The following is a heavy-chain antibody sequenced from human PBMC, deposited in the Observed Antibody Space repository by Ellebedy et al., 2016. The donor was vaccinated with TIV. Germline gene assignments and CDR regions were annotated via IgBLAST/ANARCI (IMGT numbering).Heavy chain of an antibody. J-gene: IGHJ4*02. CDR3: ARDGGRWLHVFNF. V-gene: IGHV3-33*01. CDR1: GFTFSSYG. D-gene: IGHD5-24*01. Sequence: GGSLRLSCAASGFTFSSYGMHWVRQAPGKGLEWVAVIWYDGITKDYADSVKGRFTISRDNSKKTLYLQMSSLRAEDTAVYYCARDGGRWLHVFNFWGQGTLVTVSS. CDR2: IWYDGITK.